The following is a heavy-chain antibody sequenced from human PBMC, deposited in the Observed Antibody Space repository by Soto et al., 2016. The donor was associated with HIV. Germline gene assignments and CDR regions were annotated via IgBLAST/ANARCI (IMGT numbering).Heavy chain of an antibody. Sequence: QVQLQESGPGLVKPSQTLSLTCTVSGGSISSGSYYWSWIRQPAGKGLEWIGRIYTSGSTNYNPSLKSRLTISVDSSKNQFSLKLNSVTAADTAVYYCAAESGYWGDDAFDIVGPRGQWSPSLQ. V-gene: IGHV4-61*02. CDR3: AAESGYWGDDAFDI. CDR1: GGSISSGSYY. CDR2: IYTSGST. D-gene: IGHD3-3*01. J-gene: IGHJ3*02.